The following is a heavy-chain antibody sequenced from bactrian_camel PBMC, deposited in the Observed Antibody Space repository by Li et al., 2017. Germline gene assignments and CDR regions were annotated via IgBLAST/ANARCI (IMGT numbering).Heavy chain of an antibody. CDR3: AADNNSRRVASELGERRYDY. CDR1: GYTASSNC. D-gene: IGHD5*01. J-gene: IGHJ4*01. Sequence: DVQLVESGGGSAQAGGSLRLSCTVSGYTASSNCMGWFRQAPGKEREGVAAIYVDSGSKYYADSVKGRFTISQDKAKNTVYLQMNNLRPEDTAMYYCAADNNSRRVASELGERRYDYWGQGTQVTVS. CDR2: IYVDSGSK. V-gene: IGHV3S40*01.